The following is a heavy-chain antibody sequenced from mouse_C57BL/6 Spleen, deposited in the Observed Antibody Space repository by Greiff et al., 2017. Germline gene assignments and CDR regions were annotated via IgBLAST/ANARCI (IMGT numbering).Heavy chain of an antibody. Sequence: EVQLVESGGGLVTPGGSLKLSCAASGFTFSSYAMSWVRQTPEKRLEWVATISDGGSYTYYPDNVKGRFTISRDNAKNNLYLQMSHLKSEDTAMYYCANYDEGFAYWGQGTLVTVSA. CDR1: GFTFSSYA. D-gene: IGHD2-4*01. V-gene: IGHV5-4*01. CDR2: ISDGGSYT. CDR3: ANYDEGFAY. J-gene: IGHJ3*01.